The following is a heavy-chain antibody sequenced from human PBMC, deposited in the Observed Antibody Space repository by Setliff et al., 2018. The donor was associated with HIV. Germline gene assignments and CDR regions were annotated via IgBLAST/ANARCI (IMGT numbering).Heavy chain of an antibody. D-gene: IGHD2-21*02. J-gene: IGHJ4*02. CDR3: ARVTVTVAGDYLDY. V-gene: IGHV4-4*02. Sequence: PSETLSLTCAVSGDSISSSKWWSWVRQPPGKGLEWIGEIYHGGSTNYNPSLKTRVSMSVNNSKNQFSLKLSSVTAADTAVYYCARVTVTVAGDYLDYWGQGTLVTVSS. CDR2: IYHGGST. CDR1: GDSISSSKW.